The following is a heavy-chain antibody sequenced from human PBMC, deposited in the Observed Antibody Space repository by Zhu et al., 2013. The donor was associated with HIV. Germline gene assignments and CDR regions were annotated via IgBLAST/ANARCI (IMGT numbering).Heavy chain of an antibody. J-gene: IGHJ2*01. CDR2: IIPIFGTA. CDR3: ARDKLHCSSTSCYSGYFDL. CDR1: GGTFSSYA. D-gene: IGHD2-2*01. V-gene: IGHV1-69*06. Sequence: QVQLVQSGAEVKKPGSSVKVSCKASGGTFSSYAISWVRQAPGQGLEWMGGIIPIFGTANYAQKFQGRVTITADKSTSTAYMELSSLRSEDTAVYYCARDKLHCSSTSCYSGYFDLWGRGTLVTVSS.